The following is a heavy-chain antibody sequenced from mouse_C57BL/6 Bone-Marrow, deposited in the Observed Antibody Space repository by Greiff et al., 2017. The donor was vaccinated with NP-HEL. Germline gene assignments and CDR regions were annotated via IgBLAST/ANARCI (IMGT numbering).Heavy chain of an antibody. Sequence: QVQLKESGPGLVAPSQSLSITCTVSGFSLTSYAISWVRQPPGKGLEWLGVICTGGGTNYNSAHKSRLSISKDNSTSQVFLKMNSLQTDDTARYYCARNSLSPSQLGRIDYWGQGTTLTVSS. V-gene: IGHV2-9-1*01. CDR2: ICTGGGT. CDR3: ARNSLSPSQLGRIDY. J-gene: IGHJ2*01. D-gene: IGHD4-1*02. CDR1: GFSLTSYA.